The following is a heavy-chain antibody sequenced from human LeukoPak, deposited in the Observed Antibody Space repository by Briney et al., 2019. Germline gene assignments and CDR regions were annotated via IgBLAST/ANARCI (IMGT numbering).Heavy chain of an antibody. J-gene: IGHJ4*02. V-gene: IGHV4-34*01. CDR3: PRQVVGNDY. D-gene: IGHD3-22*01. CDR1: GESSFSNYY. CDR2: INHSGYT. Sequence: PSETLSLTCAVYGESSFSNYYWSWIRQTPGGALEWIGEINHSGYTNYNPSLKSRVTLSIDTSKNQFSLRLNSVTAADTAVYYCPRQVVGNDYWGQGTLVTVSS.